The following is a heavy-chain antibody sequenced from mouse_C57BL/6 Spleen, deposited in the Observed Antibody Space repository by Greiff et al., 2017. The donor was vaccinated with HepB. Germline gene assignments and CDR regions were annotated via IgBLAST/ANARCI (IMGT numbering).Heavy chain of an antibody. CDR1: GYAFSSSW. J-gene: IGHJ2*01. V-gene: IGHV1-82*01. D-gene: IGHD3-1*01. Sequence: VKLQESGPELVKPGASVKISCKASGYAFSSSWMNWVKQRPGKGLEWIGRIYPGDGDTNYNGKFKGKATLTADKSSSTAYMQLSSLTSEDSAVYFCARSGYAFDYWGQGTTLTVSS. CDR3: ARSGYAFDY. CDR2: IYPGDGDT.